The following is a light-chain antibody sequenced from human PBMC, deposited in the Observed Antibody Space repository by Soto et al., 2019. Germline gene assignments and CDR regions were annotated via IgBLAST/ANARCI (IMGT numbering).Light chain of an antibody. CDR2: DVT. CDR1: SSDVGGYNY. CDR3: SSHAGSSVV. V-gene: IGLV2-11*01. J-gene: IGLJ1*01. Sequence: QSALTQPRSVSGSPGQSVTISCTGTSSDVGGYNYVSWYQPHPGKAPKLMIYDVTTRPSGVPDRFSGSKSGNTASLTISGLQAEDEADYYCSSHAGSSVVFGTWTKVTVL.